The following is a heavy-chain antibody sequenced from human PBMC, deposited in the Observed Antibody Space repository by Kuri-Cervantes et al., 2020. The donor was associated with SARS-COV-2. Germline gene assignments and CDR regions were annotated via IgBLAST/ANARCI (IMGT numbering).Heavy chain of an antibody. V-gene: IGHV1-18*01. Sequence: ASVKVSCKASGYTFTSYGISWVRQAPGQGLEWMGWISAYNGNTNYAQKLQGRVTMTTDTSTSTAYMELRSLRSEDTAVYYCARGSAGGRYSNYVLDYWGQGTLVTVSS. D-gene: IGHD4-11*01. CDR3: ARGSAGGRYSNYVLDY. CDR2: ISAYNGNT. CDR1: GYTFTSYG. J-gene: IGHJ4*02.